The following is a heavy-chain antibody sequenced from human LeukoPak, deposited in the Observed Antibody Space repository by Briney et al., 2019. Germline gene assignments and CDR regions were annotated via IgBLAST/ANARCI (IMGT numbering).Heavy chain of an antibody. CDR3: ARDSATVVIRSNWFDP. J-gene: IGHJ5*02. D-gene: IGHD4-23*01. CDR2: ITSGSGYI. V-gene: IGHV3-21*01. CDR1: GFTFSSYS. Sequence: GGSLRLSCAASGFTFSSYSMNWVRQAPGKGLEWVSSITSGSGYIYYADSVKGRFTVSRDNAKNSLYLQMNSLRAEDTAVYYCARDSATVVIRSNWFDPWGQGTLVTVSS.